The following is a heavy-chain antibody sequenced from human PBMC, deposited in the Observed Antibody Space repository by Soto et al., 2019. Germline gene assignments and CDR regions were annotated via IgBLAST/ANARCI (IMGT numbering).Heavy chain of an antibody. J-gene: IGHJ4*02. D-gene: IGHD2-8*01. Sequence: GGSLRLSCAVSGLTFSRYWVSWVRQAPGKGLEWVANINEDGSEKYYVDSVKGRFTISRDNAKNSLYLQMNSLKAEDTAVYYCARYYNWGQGTLVTVSS. CDR3: ARYYN. CDR1: GLTFSRYW. CDR2: INEDGSEK. V-gene: IGHV3-7*01.